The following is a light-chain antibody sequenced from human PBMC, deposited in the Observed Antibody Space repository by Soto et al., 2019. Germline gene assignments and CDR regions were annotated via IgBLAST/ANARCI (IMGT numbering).Light chain of an antibody. CDR3: QQYYEFPLT. CDR2: VAS. V-gene: IGKV1-8*01. Sequence: AIRMTQSPSSLSASPGAGVPITCRSSQDISSYLAWYQQKPGKAPNLLIYVASTLQSGVPSRFSGSGSGTDFTLTISRLQSEDFATYYCQQYYEFPLTFGGGTKV. CDR1: QDISSY. J-gene: IGKJ4*01.